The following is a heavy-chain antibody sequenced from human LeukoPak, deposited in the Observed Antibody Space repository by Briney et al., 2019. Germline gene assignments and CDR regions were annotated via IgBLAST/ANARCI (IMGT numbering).Heavy chain of an antibody. J-gene: IGHJ4*02. Sequence: MTSETLSLTCTVSGGSISSYYWSWIRQPPGKGLEWIGYIYYSGSTNCNPSLKSRVTISVDTSKNQFSLKLSSVTAADTAVYYCALYDSSGYYGYWGQGTLVTVSS. V-gene: IGHV4-59*01. CDR2: IYYSGST. CDR3: ALYDSSGYYGY. D-gene: IGHD3-22*01. CDR1: GGSISSYY.